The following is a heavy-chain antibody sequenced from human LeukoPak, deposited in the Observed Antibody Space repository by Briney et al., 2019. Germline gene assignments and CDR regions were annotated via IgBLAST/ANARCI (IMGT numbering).Heavy chain of an antibody. CDR1: GFTFRSDG. J-gene: IGHJ3*02. CDR3: AKDLKGHYVAFDI. CDR2: IRYDGSNK. V-gene: IGHV3-30*02. Sequence: GWSLRLSCAASGFTFRSDGMHWVRQAPGKGLEWVAYIRYDGSNKYYTDSVKGRFTISRDNSKNTLYLQMNSLRVEDTAVYFCAKDLKGHYVAFDIWGLGTMVTVSS. D-gene: IGHD4-17*01.